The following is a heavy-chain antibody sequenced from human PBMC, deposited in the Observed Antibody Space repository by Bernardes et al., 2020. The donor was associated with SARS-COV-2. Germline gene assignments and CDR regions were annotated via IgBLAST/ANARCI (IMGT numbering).Heavy chain of an antibody. D-gene: IGHD4-17*01. CDR1: GGSVSSVRYY. CDR2: IYYSGST. CDR3: ARFSPYDYGDYGGVFDY. V-gene: IGHV4-61*01. J-gene: IGHJ4*02. Sequence: SEPLSLTCTVSGGSVSSVRYYWSWLLQPPGKGLEWIGYIYYSGSTNYNPSLKSRVTISVDTSKNQFSLKLSSVTAADTAVYYCARFSPYDYGDYGGVFDYWGQGTLVTVSS.